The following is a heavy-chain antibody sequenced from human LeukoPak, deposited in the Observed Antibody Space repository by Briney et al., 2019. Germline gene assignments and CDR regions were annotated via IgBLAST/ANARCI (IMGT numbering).Heavy chain of an antibody. CDR2: ISGSGGST. V-gene: IGHV3-23*01. CDR3: AKRGLRPVGYFDY. CDR1: GFTFSSYA. J-gene: IGHJ4*02. Sequence: PGGSLRLSCAASGFTFSSYAMSWVRQAPGKGLEWVSAISGSGGSTYYADSVKGRFTISRANSKNTLSLQMNSLRAEDTAVSYCAKRGLRPVGYFDYWGQGTLVTVSS. D-gene: IGHD4-17*01.